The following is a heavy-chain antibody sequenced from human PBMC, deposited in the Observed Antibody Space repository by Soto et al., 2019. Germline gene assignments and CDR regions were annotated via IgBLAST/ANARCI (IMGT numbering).Heavy chain of an antibody. J-gene: IGHJ4*02. Sequence: SETLSLTSTVSGRPFGDDAHLWSWLHQTPGMGLEWMGHISSSERASYNPSLQSRLSISRDTSKKQFSLSLTSVTAADTAVYFCARANAYNYVRYFFDFWGQRALVTVSS. CDR1: GRPFGDDAHL. D-gene: IGHD5-12*01. V-gene: IGHV4-30-4*01. CDR2: ISSSERA. CDR3: ARANAYNYVRYFFDF.